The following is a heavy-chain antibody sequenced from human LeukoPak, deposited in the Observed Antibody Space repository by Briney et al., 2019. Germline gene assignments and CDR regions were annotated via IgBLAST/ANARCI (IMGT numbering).Heavy chain of an antibody. J-gene: IGHJ4*02. CDR1: GFTFSTYA. CDR3: ARSNNIVGATYFDY. V-gene: IGHV3-64*02. CDR2: ISSDGGST. Sequence: GRSLRLSCAASGFTFSTYAMHWVRQAPGKGLEYISSISSDGGSTYYADSVKGRFTISRDNSKNTLYLQMGRLRAEDMAVYYCARSNNIVGATYFDYWGQGTLVTVSS. D-gene: IGHD1-26*01.